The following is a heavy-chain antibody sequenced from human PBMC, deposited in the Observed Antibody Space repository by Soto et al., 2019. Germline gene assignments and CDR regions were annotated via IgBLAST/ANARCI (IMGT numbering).Heavy chain of an antibody. CDR3: ARKDVHSYVASCSADY. D-gene: IGHD2-15*01. Sequence: QVQLVESGGGVVQPGTSLRLSCAASGFTFNTYAMHWVRQAPGKGLEWVAVISSDGSVKFYADSVKGRFTISRDNSKNTLYLQMTTLRPEYTAVYYCARKDVHSYVASCSADYWGQGTLVTVSS. J-gene: IGHJ4*02. CDR2: ISSDGSVK. CDR1: GFTFNTYA. V-gene: IGHV3-30*03.